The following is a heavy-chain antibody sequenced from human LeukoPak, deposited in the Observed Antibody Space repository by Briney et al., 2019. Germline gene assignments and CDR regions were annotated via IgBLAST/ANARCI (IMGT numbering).Heavy chain of an antibody. CDR2: IYPGDSDT. J-gene: IGHJ3*02. CDR1: GYSFTSYW. CDR3: ATSIVASITAVDI. V-gene: IGHV5-51*01. D-gene: IGHD5-12*01. Sequence: GESLKISCKGSGYSFTSYWIGWVRQMPGKGLEWMGIIYPGDSDTRYSPSFQGQVTISADKSISTAYLQWSSLKASDTAMYYCATSIVASITAVDIWGQGTMVTVSS.